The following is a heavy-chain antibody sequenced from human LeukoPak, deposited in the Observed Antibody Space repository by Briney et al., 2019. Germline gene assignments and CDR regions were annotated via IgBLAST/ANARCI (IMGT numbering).Heavy chain of an antibody. CDR3: ARGISGTNNWFDP. CDR2: IYSGGGT. D-gene: IGHD1/OR15-1a*01. J-gene: IGHJ5*02. Sequence: QTGGSLRLSCAASGFTVSGNYMSWVRQAPGKRLEWVSLIYSGGGTYYADSVKGRFTISRDNSKNTLYLQMNSLRAEDTAVYYCARGISGTNNWFDPWGQGTLVTVSS. V-gene: IGHV3-66*02. CDR1: GFTVSGNY.